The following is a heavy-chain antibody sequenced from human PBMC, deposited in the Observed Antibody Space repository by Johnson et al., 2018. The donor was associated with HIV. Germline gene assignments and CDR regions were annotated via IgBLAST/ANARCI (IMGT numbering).Heavy chain of an antibody. CDR1: GFTFSSYG. D-gene: IGHD3-10*01. Sequence: QVQLVESGGGVVQPGGSLRLSCAASGFTFSSYGMHWVRQAPGKGLEWVAVIWFDGSNKYYADSMKGRFTISRDISKKTLYLQIDSLRPEDTAVYYCARLEDRGRGAFDIWGQGTMVTVSS. CDR3: ARLEDRGRGAFDI. V-gene: IGHV3-33*01. J-gene: IGHJ3*02. CDR2: IWFDGSNK.